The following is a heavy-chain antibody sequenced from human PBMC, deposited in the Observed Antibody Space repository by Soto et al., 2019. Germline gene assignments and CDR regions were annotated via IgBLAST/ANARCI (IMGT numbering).Heavy chain of an antibody. V-gene: IGHV3-23*01. D-gene: IGHD4-4*01. CDR2: ISGSGGST. CDR3: AKDVFATTDPAVFDY. Sequence: PGGSLGLSCAASGFTFSSYAMSWVRQAPGKGLEWVSAISGSGGSTYYADSVKGRFTISRDNSKNTLYLQMNSLRAEDTAVYYCAKDVFATTDPAVFDYWGQGTLVTVSS. J-gene: IGHJ4*02. CDR1: GFTFSSYA.